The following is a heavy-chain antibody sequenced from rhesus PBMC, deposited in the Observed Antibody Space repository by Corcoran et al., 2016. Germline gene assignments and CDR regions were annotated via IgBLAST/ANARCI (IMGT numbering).Heavy chain of an antibody. CDR3: ARDVTVTTTSAYFEF. J-gene: IGHJ1*01. V-gene: IGHV4-80*01. D-gene: IGHD4-23*01. Sequence: QVQLQESGPGLVKPSETLSLTCAVSGGSFSSYWWSWIRQPPGKGLEWLGEINGNSGSTNYNPSVKGRVTISKDAAKNRVSLKLSSVTAADAAVYYWARDVTVTTTSAYFEFWGQGALVTVSS. CDR1: GGSFSSYW. CDR2: INGNSGST.